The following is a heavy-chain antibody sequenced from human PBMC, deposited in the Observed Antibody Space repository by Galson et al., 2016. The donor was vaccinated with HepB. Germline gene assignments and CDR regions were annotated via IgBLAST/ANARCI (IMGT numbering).Heavy chain of an antibody. J-gene: IGHJ2*01. CDR3: ARDASLGSSPGEWGYFDL. CDR1: KFSLSDYY. D-gene: IGHD3-16*01. CDR2: ISSSGSTI. V-gene: IGHV3-11*01. Sequence: SLRLSCAASKFSLSDYYMSWIRQAPGKGLEWVSFISSSGSTIYYADSVKGRFTISRDTAKDSLYLQMNSLRVEDTAVYYCARDASLGSSPGEWGYFDLWGRGTLVTVSS.